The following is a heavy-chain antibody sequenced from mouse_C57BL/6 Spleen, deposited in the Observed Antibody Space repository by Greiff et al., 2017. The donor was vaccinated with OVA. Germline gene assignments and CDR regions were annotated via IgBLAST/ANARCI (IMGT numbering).Heavy chain of an antibody. CDR1: GYTFTSYW. J-gene: IGHJ2*01. Sequence: VQLQQSGAELAKPGASVKLSCKASGYTFTSYWMHWVKPRPGQGLAWIGYITPSSGYPKYNQKFKDKATLTADKSSSPAYMQLSSLTYEDSAVYYCARGDDYDDGVDYWGQGTTLTVSS. V-gene: IGHV1-7*01. CDR3: ARGDDYDDGVDY. CDR2: ITPSSGYP. D-gene: IGHD2-4*01.